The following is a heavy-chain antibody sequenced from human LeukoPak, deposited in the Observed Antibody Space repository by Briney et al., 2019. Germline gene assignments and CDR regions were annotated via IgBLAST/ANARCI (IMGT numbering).Heavy chain of an antibody. V-gene: IGHV3-21*01. J-gene: IGHJ4*02. CDR3: GRDGGSTVAIDY. CDR2: IARSSSDR. CDR1: GFTFSSYS. D-gene: IGHD4-17*01. Sequence: GGSLRLSCEASGFTFSSYSMNWVRQAPGKGLEWVSSIARSSSDRFYADSVKGRFTISRDGAKKSLYLEMNSLRAEDTAVYYCGRDGGSTVAIDYWGQGTLVTVSS.